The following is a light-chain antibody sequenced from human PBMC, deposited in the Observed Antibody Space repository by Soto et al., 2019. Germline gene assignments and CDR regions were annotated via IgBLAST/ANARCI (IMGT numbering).Light chain of an antibody. V-gene: IGLV1-51*01. J-gene: IGLJ1*01. CDR1: SSNIGNNY. CDR2: DNN. CDR3: GTWDSSLSVFV. Sequence: QSVLTHPPSVSAAPGQKVTISCSGSSSNIGNNYVSWYQQLPGTAPKLLIYDNNKRPSGIPDRFSGSKSDTSATLGITGLQTGDEADYYCGTWDSSLSVFVFGTGTKVTVL.